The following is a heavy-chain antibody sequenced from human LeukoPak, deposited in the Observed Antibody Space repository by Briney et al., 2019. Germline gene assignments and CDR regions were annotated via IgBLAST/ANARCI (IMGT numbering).Heavy chain of an antibody. Sequence: GGSLRLSCAASGFTFSSYEMNWVRQAPGKGLEWVSYISSSGSTIYYADSVKGRFTISRDNSKNTLYLQMNSLRAEDTAVYYCARHYGSGSYHYYYYMDVWGKGTTVTISS. J-gene: IGHJ6*03. D-gene: IGHD3-10*01. CDR3: ARHYGSGSYHYYYYMDV. CDR2: ISSSGSTI. V-gene: IGHV3-48*03. CDR1: GFTFSSYE.